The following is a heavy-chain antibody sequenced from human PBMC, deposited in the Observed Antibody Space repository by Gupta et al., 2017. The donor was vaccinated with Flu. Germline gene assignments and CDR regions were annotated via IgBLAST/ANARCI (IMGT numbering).Heavy chain of an antibody. D-gene: IGHD3-22*01. CDR2: IRSKANSYAT. V-gene: IGHV3-73*01. J-gene: IGHJ4*02. Sequence: SGKGLEWVGRIRSKANSYATAYAASVKGRFTISRDDSKNTAYLQMNSLKTEDTAVYYCTRHEDSSGYYHFDYWGQGTLVTVSS. CDR3: TRHEDSSGYYHFDY.